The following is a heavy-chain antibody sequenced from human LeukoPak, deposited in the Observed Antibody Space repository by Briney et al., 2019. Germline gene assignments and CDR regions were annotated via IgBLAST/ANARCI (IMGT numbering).Heavy chain of an antibody. CDR1: GFTFSSYS. Sequence: GGSLRLSCAASGFTFSSYSMNWVRQAPGKGLEWVSYISSSSSTIYYADSVKGRFTISRDNAKNSLYLQMNSLRAEDTAVYYCARWNSCYYDSSGPMAAFDIWGQGTMVTVSS. J-gene: IGHJ3*02. CDR2: ISSSSSTI. D-gene: IGHD3-22*01. V-gene: IGHV3-48*04. CDR3: ARWNSCYYDSSGPMAAFDI.